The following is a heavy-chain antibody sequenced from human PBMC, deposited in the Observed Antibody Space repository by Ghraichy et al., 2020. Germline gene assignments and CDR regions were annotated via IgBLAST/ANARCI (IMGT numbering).Heavy chain of an antibody. D-gene: IGHD1-26*01. J-gene: IGHJ3*02. Sequence: SETLSLTCTVSGGSISSYYWSWIRQPPGKGLEWIGYIYYSGSTNYNPSLKSRVTISVDTSKNQFSLKLSSVTAADTAVYYCARASQVGATWFDYPNHAFDIWGQGTMVTVSS. CDR1: GGSISSYY. CDR2: IYYSGST. CDR3: ARASQVGATWFDYPNHAFDI. V-gene: IGHV4-59*01.